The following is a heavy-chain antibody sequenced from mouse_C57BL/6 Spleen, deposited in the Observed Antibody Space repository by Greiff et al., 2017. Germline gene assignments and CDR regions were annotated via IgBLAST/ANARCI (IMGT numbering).Heavy chain of an antibody. Sequence: VQLQQPGAELVMPGASVKLSCKASGYTFTSYWMHWVKQRPGQGLEWIGEIDPSDSYTNYNQKFKGKSTLTVDKSSSTAYMQLSSLTSEDSAVYYCARDRGFAYGGQGTLVTVSA. CDR1: GYTFTSYW. CDR3: ARDRGFAY. V-gene: IGHV1-69*01. J-gene: IGHJ3*01. CDR2: IDPSDSYT.